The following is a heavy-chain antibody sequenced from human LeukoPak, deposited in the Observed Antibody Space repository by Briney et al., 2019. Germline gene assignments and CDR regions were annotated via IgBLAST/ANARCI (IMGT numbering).Heavy chain of an antibody. CDR1: GFTFNNYA. CDR2: ISDSGGST. Sequence: PGGSLRLSCAASGFTFNNYAMTWVRQAPGKGLEWVSTISDSGGSTYYADSVKGRFTISRDNSKNTLYLQMISLRVEDTAVYYCAKTYYCSGSYYHFEYWGQGTLVTVSS. J-gene: IGHJ4*02. D-gene: IGHD3-10*01. V-gene: IGHV3-23*01. CDR3: AKTYYCSGSYYHFEY.